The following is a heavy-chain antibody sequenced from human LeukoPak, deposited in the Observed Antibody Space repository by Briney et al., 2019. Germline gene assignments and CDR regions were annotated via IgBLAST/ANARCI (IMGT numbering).Heavy chain of an antibody. D-gene: IGHD2-8*01. CDR2: IRSKNYGGGTT. CDR3: TTGAPTNGHLFDY. Sequence: PGGSLRLSCGASGFTFTTTWISWVRQTPGEGLEWVGLIRSKNYGGGTTDYIAPVKGRFIISRDDSKNTVYLQINSLQIEDTALYYCTTGAPTNGHLFDYWGRGTLVTVSS. CDR1: GFTFTTTW. J-gene: IGHJ4*02. V-gene: IGHV3-15*01.